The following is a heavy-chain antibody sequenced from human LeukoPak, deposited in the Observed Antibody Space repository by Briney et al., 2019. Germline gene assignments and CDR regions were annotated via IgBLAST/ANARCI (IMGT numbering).Heavy chain of an antibody. CDR1: GFIFSSYD. Sequence: PGGSLRLSCAASGFIFSSYDMHWARQAPGKGLEWVGRVKSKGDGGSTDYAAAVKGRFIISRDDSQNTVYLQMNSLKIEDTAVYYCSTRQDDYAWGSYRFDYWGQGTLVTVS. CDR2: VKSKGDGGST. J-gene: IGHJ4*02. CDR3: STRQDDYAWGSYRFDY. V-gene: IGHV3-15*01. D-gene: IGHD3-16*01.